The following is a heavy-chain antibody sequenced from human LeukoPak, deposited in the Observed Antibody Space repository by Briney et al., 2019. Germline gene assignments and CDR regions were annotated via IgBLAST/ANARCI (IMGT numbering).Heavy chain of an antibody. J-gene: IGHJ4*02. Sequence: GGSLRLSCAASALTFSSYWMTWVRQAPGKGLEWVAIISHGGSKINYVDSVKGRFTVSRDNAKNSLYLQMNSLRAEDTAVYYCARAGSTGSVDYWGQGTLVTVSS. D-gene: IGHD6-19*01. V-gene: IGHV3-7*04. CDR1: ALTFSSYW. CDR3: ARAGSTGSVDY. CDR2: ISHGGSKI.